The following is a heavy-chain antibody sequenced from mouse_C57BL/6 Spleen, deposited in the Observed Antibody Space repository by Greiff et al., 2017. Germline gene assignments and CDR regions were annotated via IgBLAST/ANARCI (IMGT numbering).Heavy chain of an antibody. V-gene: IGHV1-15*01. CDR1: GFTFTDYE. D-gene: IGHD1-1*01. J-gene: IGHJ2*01. CDR3: TSYYYGSGYGDY. Sequence: VQLQESGADLVRPGASLTLSCTASGFTFTDYEMHWVKQTPVHGLEWIGAIGPGTGGTAYNQKFRGKGILTADKSTSKAYMELRSLTSEDTAIDYCTSYYYGSGYGDYWGQGTTLTVSS. CDR2: IGPGTGGT.